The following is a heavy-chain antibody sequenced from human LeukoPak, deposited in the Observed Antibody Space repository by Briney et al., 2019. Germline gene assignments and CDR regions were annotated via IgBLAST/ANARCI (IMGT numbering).Heavy chain of an antibody. CDR2: IYYSGGT. V-gene: IGHV4-59*01. CDR3: ARSGYSYGRFDY. D-gene: IGHD5-18*01. CDR1: GGSISSYY. J-gene: IGHJ4*02. Sequence: SETLSLTCTVSGGSISSYYWSWIRQPPGKGLEWIGYIYYSGGTNYNPSLKSRVTISVDTSKNQFSLKLSSVTAADTAVYYCARSGYSYGRFDYWGQGTLVTVSS.